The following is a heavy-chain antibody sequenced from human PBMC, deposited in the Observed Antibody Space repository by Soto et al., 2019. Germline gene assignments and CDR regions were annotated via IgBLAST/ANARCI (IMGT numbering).Heavy chain of an antibody. Sequence: EVQLVESGGGLVQPGGSLRLSCAASGFTVSSNYMSWVRQAPGKGLEWVSVIYSGGSTYYADSVKGRFTISRDNSKNTLYLQMNSLRAEDTAVYYCASSYFWSGYYADYWGQGTLVTVSS. V-gene: IGHV3-66*01. CDR2: IYSGGST. J-gene: IGHJ4*02. D-gene: IGHD3-3*01. CDR3: ASSYFWSGYYADY. CDR1: GFTVSSNY.